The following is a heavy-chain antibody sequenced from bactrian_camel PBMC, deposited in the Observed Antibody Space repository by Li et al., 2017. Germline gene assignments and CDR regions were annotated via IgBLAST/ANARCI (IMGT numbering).Heavy chain of an antibody. J-gene: IGHJ4*01. Sequence: HVQLVESGGGSVQTGGSLRLSCAASGNTARNYYMGWFRQRVGEERKGVAGIRTHDGSAYYADSLKGRFTISRDNAKNTLYLQMNSLKPEDTAMYYCAADPLRFVCRDDRDLRYWGQGTQVTVS. CDR1: GNTARNYY. V-gene: IGHV3S63*01. CDR3: AADPLRFVCRDDRDLRY. CDR2: IRTHDGSA. D-gene: IGHD1*01.